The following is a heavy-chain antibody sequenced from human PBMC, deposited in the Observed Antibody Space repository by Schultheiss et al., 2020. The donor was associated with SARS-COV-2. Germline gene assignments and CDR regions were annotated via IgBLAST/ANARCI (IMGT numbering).Heavy chain of an antibody. CDR1: GGSFSGYY. J-gene: IGHJ4*02. V-gene: IGHV4-34*01. CDR2: TYYSGST. D-gene: IGHD4-17*01. Sequence: SETLSLTCAVYGGSFSGYYWSWIRQPPGKGLEWIGATYYSGSTYYNPSLKSRVTISVDTSKNQFSLKLSSVTAADTAVYYCVEHSRDFGDSRTAWWGQGTRVTVSS. CDR3: VEHSRDFGDSRTAW.